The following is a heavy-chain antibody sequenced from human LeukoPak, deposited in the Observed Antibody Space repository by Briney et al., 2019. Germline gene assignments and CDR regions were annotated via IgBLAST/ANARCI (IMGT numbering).Heavy chain of an antibody. J-gene: IGHJ4*02. CDR3: ARNYDGSGYYLY. CDR2: IYYSGST. CDR1: GGCIRHYY. V-gene: IGHV4-59*08. D-gene: IGHD3-22*01. Sequence: PSETLSLTYPVSGGCIRHYYRRWIRQPPGKGLEWIGYIYYSGSTNYNPSLKSRVTISVDTSKKQFSLKLTSVTAADTAVYYCARNYDGSGYYLYWGQGTLVTVSS.